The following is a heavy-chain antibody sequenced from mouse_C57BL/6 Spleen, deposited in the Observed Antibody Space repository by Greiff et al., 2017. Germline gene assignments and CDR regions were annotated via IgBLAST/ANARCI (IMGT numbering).Heavy chain of an antibody. CDR1: GYAFTNYL. CDR2: INPGSGGT. D-gene: IGHD2-3*01. V-gene: IGHV1-54*01. J-gene: IGHJ2*01. CDR3: ARGDDGYYDFDY. Sequence: QVQLQQSGAELVRPGTSVKVSCKASGYAFTNYLIEWVKQRPGQGLEWIGVINPGSGGTNYNEKFKGKATLTADKSSSTAYMQLSSLTSEDSAVYFCARGDDGYYDFDYWGQGTTLTVSS.